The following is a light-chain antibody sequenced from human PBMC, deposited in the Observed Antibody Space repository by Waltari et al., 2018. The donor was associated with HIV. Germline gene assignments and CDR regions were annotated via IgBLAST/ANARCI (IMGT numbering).Light chain of an antibody. J-gene: IGKJ2*01. CDR2: AAS. CDR1: DDISRF. V-gene: IGKV1-9*01. CDR3: QQLSSYPRT. Sequence: IGLTQSPYFLSGFVGARVTTTCRASDDISRFLPWYQVKPGRAPKLLISAASTLQSGVPSRFSGSGSGTEFTLTSTGLQPEDSASYFCQQLSSYPRTFGLGTTLEI.